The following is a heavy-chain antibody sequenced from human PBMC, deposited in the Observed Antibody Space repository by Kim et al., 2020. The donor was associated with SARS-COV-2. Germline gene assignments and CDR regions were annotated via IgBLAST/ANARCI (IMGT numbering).Heavy chain of an antibody. D-gene: IGHD3-16*02. J-gene: IGHJ4*02. CDR2: LNSDATAT. V-gene: IGHV3-74*01. Sequence: GGSLRLSCAASGLTFTNYWMQWVRQVPGKGLVWLSRLNSDATATHYAGSVKGRFTISRDNAKNTVYLQMNSLRVEDTAVYYCAAGNYQIYWGQGTPVTVST. CDR1: GLTFTNYW. CDR3: AAGNYQIY.